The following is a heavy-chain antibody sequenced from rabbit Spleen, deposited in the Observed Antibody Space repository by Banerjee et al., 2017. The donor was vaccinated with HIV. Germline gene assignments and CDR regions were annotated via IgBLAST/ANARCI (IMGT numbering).Heavy chain of an antibody. CDR3: GRSSYAGYAGYSYGTNL. D-gene: IGHD7-1*01. CDR1: GFDLIDYYY. Sequence: QSLQESGGGLVKPGASLTLTCTASGFDLIDYYYIYWVRLAPGKGLEWIGCIYTGGSGGIYYATWANGRFTVSKTSSTTVTLQMTSLTAADTATYFCGRSSYAGYAGYSYGTNLWGPGTLVTVS. CDR2: IYTGGSGGI. V-gene: IGHV1S40*01. J-gene: IGHJ4*01.